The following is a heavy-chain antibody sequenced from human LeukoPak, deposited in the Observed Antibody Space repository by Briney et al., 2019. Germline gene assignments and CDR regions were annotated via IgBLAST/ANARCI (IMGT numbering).Heavy chain of an antibody. CDR1: GGTFSSYA. CDR2: IIPILGIA. Sequence: PVKVSCKASGGTFSSYAISWVRQAPGQGLEWMGRIIPILGIANYAQKFQGRVTITADKSTSTAYMELSSLRSEDTAVYYCARGRRTHDYGGNSVAFDIWGQGTMVTVSS. D-gene: IGHD4-23*01. V-gene: IGHV1-69*04. J-gene: IGHJ3*02. CDR3: ARGRRTHDYGGNSVAFDI.